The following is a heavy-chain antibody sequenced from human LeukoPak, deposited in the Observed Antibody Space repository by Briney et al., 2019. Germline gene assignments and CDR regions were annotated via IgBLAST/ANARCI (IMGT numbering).Heavy chain of an antibody. CDR1: GASISSTSYY. V-gene: IGHV4-39*07. CDR3: ARGYDYVWGSYRLYHRVYFDS. CDR2: ISYSGTT. D-gene: IGHD3-16*02. J-gene: IGHJ4*02. Sequence: SETLSLTCSVSGASISSTSYYWGWIRRPPGKGLEWIGSISYSGTTFYSPSLESRVTISLDTSKNQFSLRMSSVTAADTAMYYCARGYDYVWGSYRLYHRVYFDSWGQGTLVTVSS.